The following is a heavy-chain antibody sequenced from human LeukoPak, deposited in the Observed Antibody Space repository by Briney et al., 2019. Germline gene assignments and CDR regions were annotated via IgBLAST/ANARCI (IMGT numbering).Heavy chain of an antibody. CDR1: GFSFSTYG. D-gene: IGHD6-6*01. Sequence: PGGSLRLSCAASGFSFSTYGMYWVRQAPGKGLEWVAVISYDGSNKYYADFVKGRFTISRDNSKNTLYLQMNSLRTEDTAVYYCASNPVEYSSSGDYFDYWGQGTLVTVSS. CDR2: ISYDGSNK. J-gene: IGHJ4*02. CDR3: ASNPVEYSSSGDYFDY. V-gene: IGHV3-30*03.